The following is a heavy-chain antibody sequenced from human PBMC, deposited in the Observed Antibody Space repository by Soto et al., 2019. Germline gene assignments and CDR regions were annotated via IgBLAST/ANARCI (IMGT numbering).Heavy chain of an antibody. CDR1: GGSVSSDDDY. D-gene: IGHD5-18*01. Sequence: SETLSLTCTVSGGSVSSDDDYWSWIRQSPGKGLEWIGYISNSGSTGYNPSLKNRLTMSVDRSKNQFTLRLTSVTAADTAVYFCATESGSTYGYFDYWGQGTQVTVSS. CDR2: ISNSGST. CDR3: ATESGSTYGYFDY. J-gene: IGHJ4*02. V-gene: IGHV4-30-4*01.